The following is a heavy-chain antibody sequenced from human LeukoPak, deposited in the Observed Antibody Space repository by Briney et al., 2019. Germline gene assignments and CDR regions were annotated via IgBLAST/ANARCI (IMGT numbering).Heavy chain of an antibody. J-gene: IGHJ4*02. D-gene: IGHD6-19*01. CDR2: IWYDGSNK. CDR1: GFTFSSYG. CDR3: ARDARYSSGWYMEAYYFDY. V-gene: IGHV3-33*01. Sequence: GGSLRLSCAASGFTFSSYGMHWVRQAPGKGLEWLAVIWYDGSNKYYADSVKGRFTISRDNSKNTLYLQMNSPRAEDTAVYYCARDARYSSGWYMEAYYFDYWGQGTLVTVSS.